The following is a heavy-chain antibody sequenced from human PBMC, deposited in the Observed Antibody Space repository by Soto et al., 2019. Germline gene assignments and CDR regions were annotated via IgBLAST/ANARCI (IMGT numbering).Heavy chain of an antibody. D-gene: IGHD4-4*01. CDR2: IWYDGSNK. J-gene: IGHJ6*03. CDR3: ARDSASTVTYYYMDV. CDR1: GFTFSSYG. V-gene: IGHV3-33*01. Sequence: QVQLVESGGGVVQPGRSLRLSCAASGFTFSSYGMHWVRQAPGKGLEWVAVIWYDGSNKYYADSVKGRFTISRDNSKNTLYLQMNSLRAEDKAVYYCARDSASTVTYYYMDVWGKGTTVTVSS.